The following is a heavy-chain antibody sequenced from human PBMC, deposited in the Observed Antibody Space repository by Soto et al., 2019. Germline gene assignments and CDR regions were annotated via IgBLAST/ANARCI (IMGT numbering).Heavy chain of an antibody. J-gene: IGHJ6*02. CDR2: VSPYNGDT. CDR3: AREVGHMDV. V-gene: IGHV1-18*04. CDR1: GYTFTTYG. Sequence: QVQLVQSGAEVKKPGASVKVSCKAFGYTFTTYGSNWVRQAPGQGLEWMGWVSPYNGDTTYAQKVQGRVTMTTDTATRTAYLELGSLRSDDTAVYYCAREVGHMDVWGQGTTVTVSS.